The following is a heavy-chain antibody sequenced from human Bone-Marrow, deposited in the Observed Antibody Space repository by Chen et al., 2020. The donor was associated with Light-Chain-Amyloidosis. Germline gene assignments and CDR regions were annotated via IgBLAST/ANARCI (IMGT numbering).Heavy chain of an antibody. J-gene: IGHJ6*03. Sequence: QVQLQESGPGLVKPSETLSHTCTVSGGSISSYYWSWIRQPAGKGLEWIGRIYTSGSTNYNPSLKSRVTMSVDTSKNQFSLKLSSVTAADTAVYYCARSSSSWYEEYYYYYYYMDVWGKGTTVTVSS. CDR3: ARSSSSWYEEYYYYYYYMDV. CDR2: IYTSGST. CDR1: GGSISSYY. D-gene: IGHD6-13*01. V-gene: IGHV4-4*07.